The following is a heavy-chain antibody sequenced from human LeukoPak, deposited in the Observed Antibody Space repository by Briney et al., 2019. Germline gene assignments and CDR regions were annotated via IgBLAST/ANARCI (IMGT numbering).Heavy chain of an antibody. CDR3: AKDQKPDSGYDIDY. CDR1: GFTISSYG. Sequence: AGGSLRLSCAASGFTISSYGMNSVRQAPRKGLEWVSVIFGSGDTTNYADSVKGRFTISRDRSKNTLYLEMHSLRADDTAVYYCAKDQKPDSGYDIDYWGQGTLVIVSS. V-gene: IGHV3-23*01. J-gene: IGHJ4*02. CDR2: IFGSGDTT. D-gene: IGHD5-12*01.